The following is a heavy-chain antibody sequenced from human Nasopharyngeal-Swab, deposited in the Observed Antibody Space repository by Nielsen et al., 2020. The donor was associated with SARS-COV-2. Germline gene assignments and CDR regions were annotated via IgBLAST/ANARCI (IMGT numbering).Heavy chain of an antibody. J-gene: IGHJ6*02. V-gene: IGHV4-61*10. CDR1: GGSISSGSYY. Sequence: SETLSLTCTVSGGSISSGSYYWSWIRQPAGKGLEWIGYIFYSGSTNYNPSLKSRVTISVDTSKNQFSLKLSSVTAADTAVYYCARDAYSSRGLYYYGLDVWGQGTTVTVSS. CDR3: ARDAYSSRGLYYYGLDV. CDR2: IFYSGST. D-gene: IGHD6-13*01.